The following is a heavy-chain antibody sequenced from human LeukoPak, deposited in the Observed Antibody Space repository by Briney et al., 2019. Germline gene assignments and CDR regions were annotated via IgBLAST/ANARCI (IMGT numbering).Heavy chain of an antibody. J-gene: IGHJ4*02. V-gene: IGHV4-30-4*01. Sequence: SETLSLTCTVSGGSVSSGDYYWSWIRQPPGKGLEWIGYMYNGGSTNYTPSLKSRVMISGDTSKNQFSLKLNSVSAADTAVYYCARGYGYGRYFDHWGQGTLVTVSS. CDR1: GGSVSSGDYY. CDR2: MYNGGST. CDR3: ARGYGYGRYFDH. D-gene: IGHD5-18*01.